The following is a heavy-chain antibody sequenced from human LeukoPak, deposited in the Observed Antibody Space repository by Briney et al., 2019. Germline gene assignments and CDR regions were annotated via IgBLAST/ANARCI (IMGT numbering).Heavy chain of an antibody. Sequence: PGGSLRLSCAASGFTFSTYSMNWARQAPGKGLEWVSSISSTGSYIYYADSVKGRFTISRDNAKNSLYLQMNSLRAEDTAVYYCAREPVTGSVYWGQGTLVTVSS. CDR2: ISSTGSYI. V-gene: IGHV3-21*01. CDR3: AREPVTGSVY. CDR1: GFTFSTYS. D-gene: IGHD4-17*01. J-gene: IGHJ4*02.